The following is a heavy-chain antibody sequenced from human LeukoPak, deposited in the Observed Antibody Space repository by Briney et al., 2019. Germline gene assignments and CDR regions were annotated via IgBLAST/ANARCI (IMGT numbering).Heavy chain of an antibody. Sequence: GGSLRLSCAASGFTFSSYSMNWVRQAPGKGLEWVSSISSSSSYIYYADSVKGRFTISRDNAKNSLYLQMNSLRAEDTAVYYCARDLDESQEDAFDIWGQGTMVTVSS. D-gene: IGHD5-24*01. V-gene: IGHV3-21*01. CDR2: ISSSSSYI. CDR3: ARDLDESQEDAFDI. CDR1: GFTFSSYS. J-gene: IGHJ3*02.